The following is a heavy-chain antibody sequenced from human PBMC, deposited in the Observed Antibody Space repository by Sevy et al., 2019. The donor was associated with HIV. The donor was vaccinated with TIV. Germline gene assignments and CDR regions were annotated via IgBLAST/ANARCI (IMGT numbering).Heavy chain of an antibody. CDR1: GFTFSNYW. J-gene: IGHJ3*01. Sequence: GGSLRLSCAASGFTFSNYWIHWVRQAPGKGLVWVSRIKTDGSSRDSADSVKGRFFISRDNAKNLVYLQMDSLRAEDTAVYYCAREGDTVLVPTAVDAFDFWGQGTMVTVSS. D-gene: IGHD2-2*01. CDR3: AREGDTVLVPTAVDAFDF. V-gene: IGHV3-74*01. CDR2: IKTDGSSR.